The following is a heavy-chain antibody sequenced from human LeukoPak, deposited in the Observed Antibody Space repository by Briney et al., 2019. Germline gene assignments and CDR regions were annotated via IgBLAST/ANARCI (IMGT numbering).Heavy chain of an antibody. V-gene: IGHV3-74*01. Sequence: AVGSLRLSCAASGFTFSSFWMHWVRQAPGKGLMWVSRINSDGTVTSYADSVRGRFTVSRDNAKNTLYLQMNSLRAEDTAVYYCARGGEEASLDYWGRGTLVTVSS. CDR3: ARGGEEASLDY. J-gene: IGHJ4*02. D-gene: IGHD3-10*01. CDR1: GFTFSSFW. CDR2: INSDGTVT.